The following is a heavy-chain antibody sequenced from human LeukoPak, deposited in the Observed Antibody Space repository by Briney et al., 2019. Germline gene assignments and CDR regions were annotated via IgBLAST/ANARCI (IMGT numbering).Heavy chain of an antibody. J-gene: IGHJ4*02. D-gene: IGHD7-27*01. CDR2: ISGSGGST. CDR1: GFTFSSYA. CDR3: AKDGGLWVSAHWGDS. V-gene: IGHV3-23*01. Sequence: PGGSLRLSCATSGFTFSSYAMSWVRQAPGKGLEWVSAISGSGGSTYHADSVKGRFTISRDNSKDTLHLQMNSLRAEDTAVYYCAKDGGLWVSAHWGDSWGRGTLVTVSS.